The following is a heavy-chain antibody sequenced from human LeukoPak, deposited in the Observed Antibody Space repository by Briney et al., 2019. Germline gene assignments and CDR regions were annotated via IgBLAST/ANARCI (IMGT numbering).Heavy chain of an antibody. CDR2: IYYSGST. D-gene: IGHD6-13*01. CDR3: ARDHSSLGQLDPTHFDY. J-gene: IGHJ4*02. V-gene: IGHV4-39*07. Sequence: SETLSLTCTVSGGPISSSSYYWGWIRQPPGKGLEWIGSIYYSGSTYYNPSLKSRVTISVDTSKNQFSLKLSSVTAADTAVYYCARDHSSLGQLDPTHFDYWGQGTLVTVSS. CDR1: GGPISSSSYY.